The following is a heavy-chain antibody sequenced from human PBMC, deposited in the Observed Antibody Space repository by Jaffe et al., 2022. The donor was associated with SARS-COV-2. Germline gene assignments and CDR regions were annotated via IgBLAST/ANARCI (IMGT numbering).Heavy chain of an antibody. D-gene: IGHD2-15*01. J-gene: IGHJ4*02. CDR2: IYWEHGRT. CDR3: LKDVTPGGLDY. Sequence: EVQLVESGGDLVQPGGSLRLSCGGSGITLRDHAMHWVRQLPGKGLEWVSGIYWEHGRTGYADSVKGRFTISRDDAKSSLYLQMNSLRVEDTALYFCLKDVTPGGLDYWGQGTLVTVSS. V-gene: IGHV3-9*01. CDR1: GITLRDHA.